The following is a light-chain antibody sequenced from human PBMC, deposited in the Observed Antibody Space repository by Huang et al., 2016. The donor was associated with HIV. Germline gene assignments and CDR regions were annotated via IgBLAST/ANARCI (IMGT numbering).Light chain of an antibody. CDR1: QSISSY. Sequence: EIVLTQTPAILSLSPGETATLSCRASQSISSYLAWYQHKPGQAPRLLIDEASIRATGIPARFSGSGSGTDFTLTIFSLEPEDFAVYYCQQRSNWPPGATFGQGTRLEIK. CDR2: EAS. J-gene: IGKJ2*01. CDR3: QQRSNWPPGAT. V-gene: IGKV3-11*01.